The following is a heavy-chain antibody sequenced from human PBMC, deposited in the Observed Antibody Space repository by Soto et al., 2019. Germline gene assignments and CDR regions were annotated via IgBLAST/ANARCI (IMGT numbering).Heavy chain of an antibody. D-gene: IGHD6-13*01. CDR1: GDSISSSNW. V-gene: IGHV4-4*02. J-gene: IGHJ4*02. CDR3: ARQLLAAAGGLVDY. CDR2: IYYSGST. Sequence: QVQLQESGPGLVKPSGTLSLTCAVSGDSISSSNWWSWVRQSPGKGLEWIGEIYYSGSTNYNPSLKRRVTISVDKSKNQFSLKLSSVTAADTAVYYCARQLLAAAGGLVDYWGQGTLVTVSS.